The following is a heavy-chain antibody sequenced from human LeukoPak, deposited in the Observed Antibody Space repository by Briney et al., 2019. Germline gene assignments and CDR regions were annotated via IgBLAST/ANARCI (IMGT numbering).Heavy chain of an antibody. Sequence: GGSLRLSCAASGFIFTDYPIHWVRQTPDKGLECVALMSIDGNTKYYANSVRGRFTVSRDNSKNTLYLQMNSLRAEDTAVYYCAKSTSGGNSGGNAFDIWGQGIMVTVSS. D-gene: IGHD4-23*01. V-gene: IGHV3-30-3*02. CDR3: AKSTSGGNSGGNAFDI. CDR2: MSIDGNTK. J-gene: IGHJ3*02. CDR1: GFIFTDYP.